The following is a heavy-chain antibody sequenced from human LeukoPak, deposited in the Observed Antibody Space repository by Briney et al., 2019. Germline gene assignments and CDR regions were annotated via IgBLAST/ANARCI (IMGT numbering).Heavy chain of an antibody. CDR2: IKSKTDGGTT. CDR3: TTDVYSNYVGGPDY. Sequence: GGSLRLSCAASGFTFSNAWMNWVRQAPGKGLEWVGRIKSKTDGGTTDYAAPVKGRFTISRDDSKNTLYLQMNSLKTEDTAVYYCTTDVYSNYVGGPDYWGQGTLVTVSS. V-gene: IGHV3-15*07. CDR1: GFTFSNAW. D-gene: IGHD4-11*01. J-gene: IGHJ4*02.